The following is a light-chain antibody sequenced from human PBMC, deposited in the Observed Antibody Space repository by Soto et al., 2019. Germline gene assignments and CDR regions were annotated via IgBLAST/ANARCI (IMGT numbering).Light chain of an antibody. CDR1: QSVSSSY. CDR2: GAS. CDR3: QQYGSSSIT. V-gene: IGKV3-20*01. J-gene: IGKJ5*01. Sequence: IVWTQYTGTLSLSPGERATLSCRASQSVSSSYLAWYQQKPGQAPRLLIYGASSRATGIPDRFSGSGSGTDFTLTISSLEPEDFAVYYCQQYGSSSITFGQGTRLEIK.